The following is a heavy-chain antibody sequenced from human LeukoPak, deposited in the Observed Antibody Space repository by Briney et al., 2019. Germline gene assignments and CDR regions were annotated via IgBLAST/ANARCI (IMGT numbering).Heavy chain of an antibody. CDR2: IYSGGST. Sequence: PGGSLRLSCVASGFTFSSYSMSWVRQAPGKGLEWVSVIYSGGSTYYADSVKGRFTISRDNSKNTLYLQMNSLRAEDTAVYYCARGTDFPLDPWGQGTLVTVSS. V-gene: IGHV3-53*01. J-gene: IGHJ5*02. D-gene: IGHD1-1*01. CDR1: GFTFSSYS. CDR3: ARGTDFPLDP.